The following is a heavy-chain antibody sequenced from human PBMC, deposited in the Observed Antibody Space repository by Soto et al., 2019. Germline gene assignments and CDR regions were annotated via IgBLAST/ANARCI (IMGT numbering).Heavy chain of an antibody. CDR2: IYYSGST. CDR1: GGSISSGGYY. Sequence: TLSLTCTVSGGSISSGGYYWSWIRQHPGKGLEWIGYIYYSGSTYYNPSLKSRVTISVDTSKNQFSLKLSSVTAADTAVYYCARTHSYCTNGVCYIPQYYFDYWGQGTLVTVSS. CDR3: ARTHSYCTNGVCYIPQYYFDY. J-gene: IGHJ4*02. V-gene: IGHV4-31*03. D-gene: IGHD2-8*01.